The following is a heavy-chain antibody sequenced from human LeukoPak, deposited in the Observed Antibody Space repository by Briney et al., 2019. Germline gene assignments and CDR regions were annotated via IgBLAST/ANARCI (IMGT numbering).Heavy chain of an antibody. CDR2: IYYSGTT. V-gene: IGHV4-59*08. J-gene: IGHJ4*02. CDR1: GGSISSYY. Sequence: SETLSLTCTVSGGSISSYYWSWIRQPPGKGLEWIGYIYYSGTTNYNPSLKSRVTISVDTSKNQFSLKLNSVTAADTAVYYCARLRYFDWLLQFDYWGQGTLVTVSS. CDR3: ARLRYFDWLLQFDY. D-gene: IGHD3-9*01.